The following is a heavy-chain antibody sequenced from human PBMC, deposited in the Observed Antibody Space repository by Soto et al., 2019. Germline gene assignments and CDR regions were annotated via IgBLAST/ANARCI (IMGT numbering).Heavy chain of an antibody. CDR3: ARGAFPTWGSYPLDY. CDR2: IKQDGSEY. Sequence: EVQLVESGGGLVQPGGSLRLSCAASGFTFSTYWMTWVRQAPGKGLEWVANIKQDGSEYYYVGSVKGRFTISRDNAKNSPYLQMNSLRVEDTAVYYCARGAFPTWGSYPLDYWGQGTLVTVSS. D-gene: IGHD3-16*02. J-gene: IGHJ4*02. CDR1: GFTFSTYW. V-gene: IGHV3-7*04.